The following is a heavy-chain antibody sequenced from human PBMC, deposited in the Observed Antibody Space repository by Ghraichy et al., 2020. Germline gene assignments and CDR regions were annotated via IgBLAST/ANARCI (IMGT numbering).Heavy chain of an antibody. Sequence: GGSLRLSCAASGFTFSSYAMSWVRQAPGKGVEWVSAISGSGGSTYYADSVKGRFTISRDNSKNTLYLQMNSLRAEDTAVYYCAKGVDFWSAYLWGRGTLVTVSS. CDR2: ISGSGGST. CDR1: GFTFSSYA. V-gene: IGHV3-23*01. J-gene: IGHJ2*01. D-gene: IGHD3-3*01. CDR3: AKGVDFWSAYL.